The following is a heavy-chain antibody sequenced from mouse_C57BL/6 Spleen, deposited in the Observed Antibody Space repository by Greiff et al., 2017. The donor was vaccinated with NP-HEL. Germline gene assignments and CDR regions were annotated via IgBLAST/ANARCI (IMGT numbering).Heavy chain of an antibody. CDR1: GYTFTSYG. J-gene: IGHJ2*01. D-gene: IGHD2-13*01. CDR3: ARYYGDYYFDY. Sequence: QVQLKESGAELARPGASVKLSCKASGYTFTSYGISWVKQRTGQGLEWIGEIYPRSGNTYYNEKFKGKATLTADKSSSTAYMELRSLTSEDSAVYFCARYYGDYYFDYWGQGTTLTVSS. V-gene: IGHV1-81*01. CDR2: IYPRSGNT.